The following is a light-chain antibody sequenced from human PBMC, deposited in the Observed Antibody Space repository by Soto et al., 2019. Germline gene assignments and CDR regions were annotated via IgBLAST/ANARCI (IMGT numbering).Light chain of an antibody. J-gene: IGKJ4*01. Sequence: EIVLTQSPATLSLSPGERSTSPVRPSQSVTTDLPWTQQKTGRAPRLLIYDASTRAPALPARFSGVGSGTXXXXXXSSLEPEDFAVYYCQQRSNWPTFGGGTKVEIK. V-gene: IGKV3-11*01. CDR2: DAS. CDR3: QQRSNWPT. CDR1: QSVTTD.